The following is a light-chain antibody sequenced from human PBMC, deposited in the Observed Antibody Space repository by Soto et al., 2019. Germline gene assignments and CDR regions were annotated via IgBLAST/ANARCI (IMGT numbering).Light chain of an antibody. CDR1: SGHSSYA. CDR2: LNSDGSH. V-gene: IGLV4-69*01. J-gene: IGLJ3*02. CDR3: QTWGTGEV. Sequence: QSVLTQSPSASASLGASVKLTCTLSSGHSSYAIAWHQQQPEKGPRYLMKLNSDGSHSEGDGIPDRFSGSSSGAERYLTIPSLQSEDEADYYCQTWGTGEVFGGGTKLTVL.